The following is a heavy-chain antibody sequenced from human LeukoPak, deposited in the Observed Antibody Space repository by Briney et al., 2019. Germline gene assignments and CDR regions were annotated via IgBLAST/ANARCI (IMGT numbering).Heavy chain of an antibody. Sequence: SETLSLTCTVSGGSISSGDYYWSWIRQPPGKGLEWIGYIYYSGSTYYNPSLKSRVTISVDTSKNQFSLKLSSVTAADTAVYYCARGSGGSGKRAFDIWGQGTMVTVSS. CDR3: ARGSGGSGKRAFDI. CDR2: IYYSGST. CDR1: GGSISSGDYY. J-gene: IGHJ3*02. D-gene: IGHD3-10*01. V-gene: IGHV4-30-4*01.